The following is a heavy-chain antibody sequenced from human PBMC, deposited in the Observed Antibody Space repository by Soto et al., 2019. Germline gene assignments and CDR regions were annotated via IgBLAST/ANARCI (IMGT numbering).Heavy chain of an antibody. CDR2: ISSSSSYI. CDR3: ARDLSVGMDV. CDR1: GFTFSSYS. D-gene: IGHD4-17*01. V-gene: IGHV3-21*01. Sequence: SGGGLVKPGGSLRLSCAASGFTFSSYSVNWVRQAPGKGLECVSSISSSSSYIYYADSVKGRFTISRDNAKNSLYLQMNGLRAEDAAVYYCARDLSVGMDVWGPGTTVTVSS. J-gene: IGHJ6*02.